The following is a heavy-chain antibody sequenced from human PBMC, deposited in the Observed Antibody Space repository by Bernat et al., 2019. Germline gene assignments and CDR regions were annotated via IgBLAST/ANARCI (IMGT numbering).Heavy chain of an antibody. V-gene: IGHV6-1*01. Sequence: QVQLQQSGPGLVKPSQTLSLTCAISGDSVSSNSAAWNWIRQSPSRGLEWLGRTCYRSKWYNDYAVSVKSRITINPDTSKNQFSLQLNSVTPEDTAVYYCARDRFSAVAGNKRSFDYWGQGTLVTVSS. CDR1: GDSVSSNSAA. CDR2: TCYRSKWYN. D-gene: IGHD6-19*01. J-gene: IGHJ4*02. CDR3: ARDRFSAVAGNKRSFDY.